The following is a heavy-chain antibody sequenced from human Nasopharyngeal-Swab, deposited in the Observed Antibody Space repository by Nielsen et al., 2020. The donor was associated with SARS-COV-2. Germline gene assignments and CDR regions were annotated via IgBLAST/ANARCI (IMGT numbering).Heavy chain of an antibody. J-gene: IGHJ6*03. CDR1: GFTFSSYS. Sequence: GGSLRLSCAASGFTFSSYSMNWVRQAPGKGLEWVSSISSSSSYIYYADSVKGRFTISRDNAKNSLYLQMNSLRAEDTAVYYCARDARAARTEIYYYYYMDVWGKGTTVTVSS. CDR3: ARDARAARTEIYYYYYMDV. D-gene: IGHD6-6*01. V-gene: IGHV3-21*01. CDR2: ISSSSSYI.